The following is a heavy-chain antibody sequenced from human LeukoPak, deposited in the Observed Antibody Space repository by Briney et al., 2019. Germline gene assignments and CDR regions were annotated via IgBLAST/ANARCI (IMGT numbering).Heavy chain of an antibody. CDR3: ARDLGRDGYNYYY. V-gene: IGHV1-2*06. CDR1: GYTFTGYY. J-gene: IGHJ4*02. Sequence: ASVKVSCKASGYTFTGYYMHWVRQAPGQGLEWMGRINPNSSGTNYAQKFQGRVTMTRDTSINTAYMEVSRLRSDDTAIYYCARDLGRDGYNYYYWGQGTLVTVSS. D-gene: IGHD5-24*01. CDR2: INPNSSGT.